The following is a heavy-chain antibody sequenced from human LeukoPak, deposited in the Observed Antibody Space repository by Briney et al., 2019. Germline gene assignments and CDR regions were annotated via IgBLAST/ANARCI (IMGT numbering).Heavy chain of an antibody. D-gene: IGHD3-22*01. J-gene: IGHJ3*01. CDR1: GGSISSTSYH. CDR2: IYYSGST. CDR3: AKAGVRYFDSSGLYAFDF. Sequence: SETLSLTCAVSGGSISSTSYHWAWIRQPPGKGLEWIGTIYYSGSTYHNPSLKSRVTLSVDTSRNQFSLRLSSVDAADTAVYYCAKAGVRYFDSSGLYAFDFWGQGTTVTVSS. V-gene: IGHV4-39*01.